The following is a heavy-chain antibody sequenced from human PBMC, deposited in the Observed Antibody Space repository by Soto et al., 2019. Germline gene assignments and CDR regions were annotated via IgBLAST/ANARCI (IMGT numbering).Heavy chain of an antibody. CDR1: GDSVSSNSAA. CDR3: ARARCSSTSCPRFYYYYYYMDV. Sequence: PSQTLSLTCAISGDSVSSNSAAWNWIRQSPSRGLEWLGRTYYRSKWYNDYAVSVKSRITINPDTSKNQFSLQLNSVTPEDTAVYYCARARCSSTSCPRFYYYYYYMDVWGKGTTVTVS. J-gene: IGHJ6*03. V-gene: IGHV6-1*01. D-gene: IGHD2-2*01. CDR2: TYYRSKWYN.